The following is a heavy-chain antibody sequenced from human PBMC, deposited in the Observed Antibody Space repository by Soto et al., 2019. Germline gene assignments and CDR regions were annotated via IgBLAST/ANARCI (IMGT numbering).Heavy chain of an antibody. D-gene: IGHD3-10*01. J-gene: IGHJ4*02. Sequence: EVQLLESGGGLVQPGGSLRLSCAASGFTFSSYAMSWVRQAPGKGLEWVSAMGVSGDTTYYADSVKGRFTISRDNSKNTLYLQMGSLRAEETAVYSCAKFRRVGALRSLYWGQGTLVTVSS. V-gene: IGHV3-23*01. CDR3: AKFRRVGALRSLY. CDR1: GFTFSSYA. CDR2: MGVSGDTT.